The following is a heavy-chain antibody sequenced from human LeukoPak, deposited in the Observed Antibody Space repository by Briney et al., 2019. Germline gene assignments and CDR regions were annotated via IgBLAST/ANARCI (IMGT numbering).Heavy chain of an antibody. D-gene: IGHD1-14*01. Sequence: GRSLRLSCAASGFTFDDYAIHWVRHAPGKGLEWVSGISWNSGSIGYADSVKGRFTISRDNAKNSLYLQMNSLRTEDTALYYCAKDIGGNGGSFDYWGQGTLVTVSS. V-gene: IGHV3-9*01. CDR1: GFTFDDYA. CDR2: ISWNSGSI. CDR3: AKDIGGNGGSFDY. J-gene: IGHJ4*02.